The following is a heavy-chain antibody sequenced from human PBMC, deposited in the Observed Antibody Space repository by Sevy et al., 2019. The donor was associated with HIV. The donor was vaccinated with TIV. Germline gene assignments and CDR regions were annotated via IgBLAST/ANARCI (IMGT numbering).Heavy chain of an antibody. CDR2: INSDGSST. CDR1: GFTFSTYW. Sequence: GGSLRLSCAASGFTFSTYWMYWVRQPPGKGLVWVPRINSDGSSTSYADSVKGRFTISRDNAKNMVYLQMNSLRAEDTAVYYCALLYGDYGAWGQGTLVTVSS. D-gene: IGHD4-17*01. CDR3: ALLYGDYGA. J-gene: IGHJ5*02. V-gene: IGHV3-74*01.